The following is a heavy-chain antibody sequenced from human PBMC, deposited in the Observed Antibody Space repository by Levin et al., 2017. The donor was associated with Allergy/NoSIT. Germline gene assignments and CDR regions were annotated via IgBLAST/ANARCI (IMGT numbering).Heavy chain of an antibody. CDR3: ARVPSLYYYYYYMDV. CDR2: MNPNSGNT. J-gene: IGHJ6*03. CDR1: GYTFTSYD. V-gene: IGHV1-8*01. Sequence: GESLKISCKASGYTFTSYDINWVRQATGQGLEWMGWMNPNSGNTGYAQKFQGRVTMTRNTSISTAYMELSSLRSEDTAVYYCARVPSLYYYYYYMDVWGKGTTVTVSS.